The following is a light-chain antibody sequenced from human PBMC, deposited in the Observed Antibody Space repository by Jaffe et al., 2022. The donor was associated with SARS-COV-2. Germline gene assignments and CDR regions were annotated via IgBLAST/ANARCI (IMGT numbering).Light chain of an antibody. Sequence: QSALTQPASVSGSPGQSITIPCTGTSSDIGNYNYVSWYQQHPGKAPKLMLHDVSNRPSGVSDRFSGSKSGNTASLTISGLQAEDEADYYCSSYTTTTTWVFGGGTKLTVL. V-gene: IGLV2-14*03. CDR3: SSYTTTTTWV. J-gene: IGLJ3*02. CDR2: DVS. CDR1: SSDIGNYNY.